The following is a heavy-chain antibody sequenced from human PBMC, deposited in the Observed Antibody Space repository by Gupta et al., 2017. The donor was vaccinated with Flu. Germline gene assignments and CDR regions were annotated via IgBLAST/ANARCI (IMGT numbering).Heavy chain of an antibody. Sequence: WVRQATGQGLEWMGWMNPNSGNTGYAQKFQGRVTMTRNTSISTAYMELSSLRSEDTAVYYCARGDSSGYPDYWGQGTLVTVSS. D-gene: IGHD3-22*01. CDR3: ARGDSSGYPDY. V-gene: IGHV1-8*01. J-gene: IGHJ4*02. CDR2: MNPNSGNT.